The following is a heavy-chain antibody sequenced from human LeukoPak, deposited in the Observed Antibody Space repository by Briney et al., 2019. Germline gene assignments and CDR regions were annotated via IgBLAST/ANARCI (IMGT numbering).Heavy chain of an antibody. CDR3: ARVSTSSKKGSAFDI. J-gene: IGHJ3*02. CDR1: GGSISSYY. V-gene: IGHV4-59*12. CDR2: IYYSGST. D-gene: IGHD2-2*01. Sequence: SEALFLPFTVSGGSISSYYWSWIRRPPGKGLEWIGYIYYSGSTNYNPSLKSRVTMSVDTSKNQFSLKLSSVTAADTAVYYCARVSTSSKKGSAFDIWGQGTMVAVSS.